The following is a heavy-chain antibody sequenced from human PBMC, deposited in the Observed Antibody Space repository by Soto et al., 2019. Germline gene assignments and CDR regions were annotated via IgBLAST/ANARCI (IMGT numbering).Heavy chain of an antibody. D-gene: IGHD5-18*01. CDR2: IYYSGST. CDR1: AGSLSSYY. J-gene: IGHJ4*02. V-gene: IGHV4-59*01. CDR3: ARAATAMVIDY. Sequence: SETLSLTCTVSAGSLSSYYWSWIRHPPGKELEWIGYIYYSGSTNYNPSLKSRVTISVDTSKNQFSLKLSSVTAADTAVYYCARAATAMVIDYWGQGTLVTVSS.